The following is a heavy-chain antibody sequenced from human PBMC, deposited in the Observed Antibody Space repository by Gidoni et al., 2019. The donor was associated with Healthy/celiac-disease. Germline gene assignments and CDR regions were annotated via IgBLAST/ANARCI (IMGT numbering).Heavy chain of an antibody. V-gene: IGHV4-39*01. D-gene: IGHD3-3*01. CDR1: GGSISSSSYY. J-gene: IGHJ5*02. CDR2: IYYSGSP. Sequence: QRQRQESGPGLVKPSETLSLTCTVTGGSISSSSYYWGWIRQPPGKGLEWIGSIYYSGSPYYNPSLKSRVTISVDTSKNQFSLKLSSVTAADTAVYYCARHYDFWSGYPNWFDPWGQGTLVTVSS. CDR3: ARHYDFWSGYPNWFDP.